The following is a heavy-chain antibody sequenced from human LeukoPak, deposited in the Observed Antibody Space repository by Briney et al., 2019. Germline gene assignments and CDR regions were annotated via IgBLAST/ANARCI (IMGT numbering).Heavy chain of an antibody. CDR3: ARRYCSSTSCHYFDY. J-gene: IGHJ4*02. CDR2: MNPNSGNT. Sequence: ASVKVSCKASGYTFSSYDINWVRQATGQGLEWIGWMNPNSGNTGYAQKFQGRVTMTRNTSINTAYMDLSSLTSEDTAVYYCARRYCSSTSCHYFDYWGQGTLVTVSS. CDR1: GYTFSSYD. D-gene: IGHD2-2*01. V-gene: IGHV1-8*01.